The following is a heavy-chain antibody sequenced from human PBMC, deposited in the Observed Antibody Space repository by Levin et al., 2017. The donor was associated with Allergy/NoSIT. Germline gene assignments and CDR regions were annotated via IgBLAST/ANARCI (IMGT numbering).Heavy chain of an antibody. V-gene: IGHV4-39*01. CDR3: ATYLAGAAGRGD. CDR2: LYSIGST. CDR1: GDSISNTNYH. Sequence: SETLSLTCTVSGDSISNTNYHWGWIRQPPGKGLEWIGSLYSIGSTYYNPSLKSRVSISVDTSNNQFSLMLSSVTAADTAIYYCATYLAGAAGRGDWGQGTLVTVSS. J-gene: IGHJ4*02. D-gene: IGHD2-15*01.